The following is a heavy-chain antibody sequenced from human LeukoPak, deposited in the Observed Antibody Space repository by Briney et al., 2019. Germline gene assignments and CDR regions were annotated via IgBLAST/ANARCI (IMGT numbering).Heavy chain of an antibody. Sequence: GGSLRLSCAASGFTFSSYSMNWVRQAPGKGLEWVSSISSSSSYIYYADSVKGRFTSSRDNANNSLYLQMNSLRAEDTAVYYCAREGSSWYNWFDPWGQGTLVTVSS. CDR1: GFTFSSYS. CDR2: ISSSSSYI. V-gene: IGHV3-21*01. CDR3: AREGSSWYNWFDP. D-gene: IGHD6-13*01. J-gene: IGHJ5*02.